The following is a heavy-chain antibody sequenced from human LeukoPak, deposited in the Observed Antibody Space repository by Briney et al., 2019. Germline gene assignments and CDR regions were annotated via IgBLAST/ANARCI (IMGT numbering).Heavy chain of an antibody. CDR1: GFTFSSYA. Sequence: GGSLRLSCAASGFTFSSYAMSWVRQAPGKGPEWVSGIGNSGDRTFYADSVKGRFTISRDNSKNALYLQMNSLRVEDTALYYCAKGGVWGQGIAVTVSS. J-gene: IGHJ6*02. CDR3: AKGGV. V-gene: IGHV3-23*01. CDR2: IGNSGDRT.